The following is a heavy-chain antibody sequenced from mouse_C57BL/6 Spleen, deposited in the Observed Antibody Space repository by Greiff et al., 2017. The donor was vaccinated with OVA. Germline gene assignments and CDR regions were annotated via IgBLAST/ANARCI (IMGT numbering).Heavy chain of an antibody. Sequence: EVMLVESGAGLVKPGGSLKLSCAASGFTFSSYAMSWVRQTPEKRLEWVAYISSGGDYIYYADTVKGRFTISRDNARNTLYLQMSSLKSEDTAMYYCTRYYYGSSFDYWGQGTTLTVSS. J-gene: IGHJ2*01. CDR2: ISSGGDYI. V-gene: IGHV5-9-1*02. CDR3: TRYYYGSSFDY. CDR1: GFTFSSYA. D-gene: IGHD1-1*01.